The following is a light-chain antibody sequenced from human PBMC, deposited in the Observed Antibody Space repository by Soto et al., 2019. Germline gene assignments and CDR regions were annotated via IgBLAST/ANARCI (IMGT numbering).Light chain of an antibody. CDR1: SSDVANYKY. CDR2: DVN. CDR3: CSYAGTYTIV. Sequence: QSVLTQPRPESGSPGQSVTISCTRNSSDVANYKYVSWYQQHPGKAPNLMIYDVNKRPSGVPYRFSGSKSCNTASLTISGLQAEDEAAYYCCSYAGTYTIVFGTGTKGTVL. J-gene: IGLJ1*01. V-gene: IGLV2-11*01.